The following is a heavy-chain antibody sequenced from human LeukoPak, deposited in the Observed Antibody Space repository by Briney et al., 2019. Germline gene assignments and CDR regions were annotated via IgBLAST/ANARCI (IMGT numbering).Heavy chain of an antibody. V-gene: IGHV3-30*02. CDR1: GFTFSSYG. CDR2: VRYDGSNK. D-gene: IGHD3-10*01. J-gene: IGHJ4*02. Sequence: GGSLRLSCAASGFTFSSYGMHWVRQAPGKGLEWVAFVRYDGSNKYYADSVKGRFTISRDNSKNTLYLQMNSLRAEDTAVYYCAKSQGRTYYYGSGSPLSDYWGQGTLVTVFS. CDR3: AKSQGRTYYYGSGSPLSDY.